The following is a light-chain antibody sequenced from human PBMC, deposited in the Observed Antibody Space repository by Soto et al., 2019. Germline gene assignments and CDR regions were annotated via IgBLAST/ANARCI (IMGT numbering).Light chain of an antibody. CDR1: TGAVTSGYY. V-gene: IGLV7-43*01. Sequence: QAVVTQEPSLTVSPGGTVTLTCATSTGAVTSGYYPNWFQQKPGQAPRALIYSTNNKYSWTPARFSGSLLGGEAALTLSGVQTEDEADYYCLLYYGGQLRVFGGGTKLTVL. J-gene: IGLJ2*01. CDR3: LLYYGGQLRV. CDR2: STN.